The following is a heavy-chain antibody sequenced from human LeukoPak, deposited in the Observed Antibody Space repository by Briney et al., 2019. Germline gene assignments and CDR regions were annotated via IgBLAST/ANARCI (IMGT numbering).Heavy chain of an antibody. J-gene: IGHJ4*02. CDR3: ASDYYSGGYYFV. Sequence: PSETLSLTCTVSGGSITNYYWSWIRQPPGKGLEWIGYIYYSGSTNYNPSLKSRVTISLDTSKKQFSLKLSSLTAADTAVYYCASDYYSGGYYFVWGQGTLVTVSS. V-gene: IGHV4-59*01. CDR1: GGSITNYY. D-gene: IGHD3-22*01. CDR2: IYYSGST.